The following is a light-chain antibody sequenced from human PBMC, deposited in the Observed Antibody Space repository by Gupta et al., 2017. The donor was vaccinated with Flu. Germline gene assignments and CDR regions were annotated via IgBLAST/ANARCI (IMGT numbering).Light chain of an antibody. V-gene: IGLV2-14*01. Sequence: QSALTQPASVSGSPGQSITISCTGTSNDVGGYNYVSWYQHHPGKAPKLMMYEVNSRPSGVSNRFSGFKSGSTASLTISGLQAEDEANYYCCSYSTASTGVFGGGTKLTVL. CDR3: CSYSTASTGV. CDR2: EVN. J-gene: IGLJ3*02. CDR1: SNDVGGYNY.